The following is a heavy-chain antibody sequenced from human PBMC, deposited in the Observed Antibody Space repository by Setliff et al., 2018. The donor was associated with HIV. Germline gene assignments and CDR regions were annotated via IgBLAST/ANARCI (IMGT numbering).Heavy chain of an antibody. J-gene: IGHJ4*02. CDR2: IFSSGST. V-gene: IGHV4-61*02. CDR1: GASITSGSYY. D-gene: IGHD3-22*01. CDR3: ARDPVITMMVGPKFYFDY. Sequence: SETLSLTCSVSGASITSGSYYWSWIRQPAEKGLEWIGRIFSSGSTSYNSSLKSRVTMSVDTSKNQFSLRLTSVTAADTAVYYCARDPVITMMVGPKFYFDYWGQGILVTVSS.